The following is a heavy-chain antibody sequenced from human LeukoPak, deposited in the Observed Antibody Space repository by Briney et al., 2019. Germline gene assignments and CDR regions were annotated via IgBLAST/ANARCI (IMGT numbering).Heavy chain of an antibody. J-gene: IGHJ4*02. CDR1: GFTFSNYA. V-gene: IGHV3-23*01. D-gene: IGHD2-21*02. Sequence: GGTLRLSCAASGFTFSNYAMSWVRQAPGKGLEWVSTINGLDHDTYYADSVKGRFTISRDNSKSTIYLQMTSLRAEDTALYYCAKARGDRPGYWGQGTLVTVSS. CDR3: AKARGDRPGY. CDR2: INGLDHDT.